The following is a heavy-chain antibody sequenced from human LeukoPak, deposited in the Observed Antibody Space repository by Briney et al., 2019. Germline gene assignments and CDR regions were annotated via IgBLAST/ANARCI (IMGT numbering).Heavy chain of an antibody. Sequence: SETLSLTCTVSGGSISSYYWSWIRQPPGKGLEWIGYIYYSGSTDYNPSLKSRVTISVDTSKNQFSLKLSSVTAADTAVYYCATAISEFDAFDIWGQGTMVTVSS. D-gene: IGHD2-2*01. CDR2: IYYSGST. CDR1: GGSISSYY. J-gene: IGHJ3*02. CDR3: ATAISEFDAFDI. V-gene: IGHV4-59*01.